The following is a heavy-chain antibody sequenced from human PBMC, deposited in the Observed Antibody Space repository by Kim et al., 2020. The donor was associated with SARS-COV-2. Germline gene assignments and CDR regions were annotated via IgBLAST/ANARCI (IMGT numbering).Heavy chain of an antibody. V-gene: IGHV3-74*01. Sequence: GGSLRLSCAASGFTFSSYWMHWFRQAPGTGLVWVSRIKSDGSSTTYADSVRGRFTISRDNANNTLYLQMNSLRAEDTALYYCARADGADWFDPWSQGTLVTVSS. J-gene: IGHJ5*02. D-gene: IGHD3-16*01. CDR2: IKSDGSST. CDR3: ARADGADWFDP. CDR1: GFTFSSYW.